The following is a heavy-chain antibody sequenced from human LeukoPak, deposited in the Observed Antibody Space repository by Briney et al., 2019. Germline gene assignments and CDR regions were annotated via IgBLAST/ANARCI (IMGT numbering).Heavy chain of an antibody. D-gene: IGHD6-19*01. CDR1: GFTFSSYS. J-gene: IGHJ4*02. CDR3: AREEAVFVSVGD. CDR2: ISSSSTI. V-gene: IGHV3-48*01. Sequence: GGSLRLSCAASGFTFSSYSMTWVRQAPGKGPEWVSYISSSSTIYYADSLKGRFTISRDNAKNSLYLQMNSLRAEDTAVYYCAREEAVFVSVGDWGQGTLVTVAS.